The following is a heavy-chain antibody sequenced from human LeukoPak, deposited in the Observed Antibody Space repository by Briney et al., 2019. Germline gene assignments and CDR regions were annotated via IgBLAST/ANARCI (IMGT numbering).Heavy chain of an antibody. V-gene: IGHV3-30*02. Sequence: GGSLRLSCAASGFAFSSYGMHWVRQAPSKGLEWVAYIHYDSSTEDYADSVKGRFTISRDNSKNTLFLQMNNLRVEDMAVLYCAKGWNWAIDYWGQGTLVTVSS. CDR1: GFAFSSYG. CDR2: IHYDSSTE. CDR3: AKGWNWAIDY. J-gene: IGHJ4*02. D-gene: IGHD1-7*01.